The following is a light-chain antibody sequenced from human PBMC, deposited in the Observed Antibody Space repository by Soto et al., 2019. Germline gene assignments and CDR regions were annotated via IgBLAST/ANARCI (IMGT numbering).Light chain of an antibody. V-gene: IGLV2-14*03. CDR3: NSYTSSSTYV. J-gene: IGLJ1*01. CDR2: DVT. Sequence: QSALTQPASVSGSPGQSITISCTGTSSDVGGFNYVSWYQQHPGKALKLMIYDVTNRPSGVSYRFSGSKSGNTASLTISGLQAEDEADYYCNSYTSSSTYVFGTGTQLTVL. CDR1: SSDVGGFNY.